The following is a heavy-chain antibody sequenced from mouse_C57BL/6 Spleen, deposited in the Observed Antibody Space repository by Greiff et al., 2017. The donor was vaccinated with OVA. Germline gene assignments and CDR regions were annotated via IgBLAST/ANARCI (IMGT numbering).Heavy chain of an antibody. D-gene: IGHD6-5*01. V-gene: IGHV1-18*01. CDR2: INPNNGGT. CDR1: GYTFTDYN. Sequence: EVQLQQSGPELVKPGASVKIPCKASGYTFTDYNMDWVKQSHGKSLEWIGDINPNNGGTIYNQKFKVKATLTVDKSSSTAYMERRGLTSEDTAVDYCARPPLFGYFDVWGTGTTVTVSS. CDR3: ARPPLFGYFDV. J-gene: IGHJ1*03.